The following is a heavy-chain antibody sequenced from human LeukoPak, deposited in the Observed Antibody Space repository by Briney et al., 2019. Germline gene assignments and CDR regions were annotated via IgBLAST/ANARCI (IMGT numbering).Heavy chain of an antibody. V-gene: IGHV4-39*01. J-gene: IGHJ3*02. D-gene: IGHD2-2*01. CDR2: VFYTGST. CDR1: GASIRNYNNY. CDR3: VRHHKYCSSTSCYKVGDPTDAFAI. Sequence: NPSETLSLTCIVSGASIRNYNNYWGWIRQPPGKGLEWIGSVFYTGSTYYNPSLQSRITVSVDTSKNQFSLKLTSVTAADTAVYYCVRHHKYCSSTSCYKVGDPTDAFAIWGLGTMVIVSS.